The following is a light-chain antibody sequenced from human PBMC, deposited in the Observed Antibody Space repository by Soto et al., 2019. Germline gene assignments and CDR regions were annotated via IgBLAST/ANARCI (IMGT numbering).Light chain of an antibody. CDR1: QTISSW. CDR3: QVYNSDPPLT. V-gene: IGKV1-5*03. Sequence: DIQMTQSPSTLPASVGDRVTNTCRASQTISSWLAWYQQKPGKAPKLLIYKASTLKSGVPSRFSGSGSGTEFTLTISSLQPEDVATYYCQVYNSDPPLTFGGRTNVDIK. CDR2: KAS. J-gene: IGKJ4*01.